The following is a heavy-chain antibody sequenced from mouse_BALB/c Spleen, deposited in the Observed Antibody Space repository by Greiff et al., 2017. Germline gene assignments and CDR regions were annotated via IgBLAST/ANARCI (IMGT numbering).Heavy chain of an antibody. V-gene: IGHV1-7*01. CDR3: ARYGNFYAMDY. D-gene: IGHD2-1*01. J-gene: IGHJ4*01. CDR1: GYTFTSYW. CDR2: INPSTGYT. Sequence: VQLQQSGAELAKPGASVKMSCKASGYTFTSYWMHWVKQGPGQGLEWIGYINPSTGYTEYNQKFKDKATLTADKSSSTAYMQLSSLTSEDSAVYYCARYGNFYAMDYWGQGTSVTVSS.